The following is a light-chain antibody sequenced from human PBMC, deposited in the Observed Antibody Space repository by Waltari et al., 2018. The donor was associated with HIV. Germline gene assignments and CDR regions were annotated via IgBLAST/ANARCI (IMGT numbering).Light chain of an antibody. V-gene: IGKV2-24*01. CDR1: QSLVQSDGNTD. CDR3: MQTTQFPRT. CDR2: KIS. J-gene: IGKJ2*02. Sequence: PLILWQPASITCRHSQSLVQSDGNTDLSWLQQWPGQPPRLLIYKISNRFSGVPDRFSGSGAGTDFTLKISRVEAEDVGVYYCMQTTQFPRTFGQGTKLEIK.